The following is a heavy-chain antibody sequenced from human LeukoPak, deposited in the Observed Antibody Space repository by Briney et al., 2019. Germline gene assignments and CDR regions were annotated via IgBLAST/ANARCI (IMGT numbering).Heavy chain of an antibody. V-gene: IGHV3-23*01. CDR3: AKDHPFDYYYDSTGYFLY. Sequence: PGGSLRLSCAASGFTFSSYAMAWVRQAPGKGLEWVSAISGSGGSTYYADSVKGRFTISRDSSKNTLYLQMNSLRAEDTAVYYCAKDHPFDYYYDSTGYFLYWDQGTLVTVSS. J-gene: IGHJ4*02. D-gene: IGHD3-22*01. CDR1: GFTFSSYA. CDR2: ISGSGGST.